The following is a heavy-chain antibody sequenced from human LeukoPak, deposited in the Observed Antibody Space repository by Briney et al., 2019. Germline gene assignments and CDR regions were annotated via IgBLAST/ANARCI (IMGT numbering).Heavy chain of an antibody. CDR1: GFTFDDYG. V-gene: IGHV3-20*04. CDR3: ARVSGLGSYYDSSGYPDY. D-gene: IGHD3-22*01. J-gene: IGHJ4*02. Sequence: GGSLRLSCAASGFTFDDYGMSWVRQALRKGVEWVSGINWNGGSTGYADSVKGRFTISRDNAKNSLYLQMNSLRAEDTALYYCARVSGLGSYYDSSGYPDYWGQGTLVTVSS. CDR2: INWNGGST.